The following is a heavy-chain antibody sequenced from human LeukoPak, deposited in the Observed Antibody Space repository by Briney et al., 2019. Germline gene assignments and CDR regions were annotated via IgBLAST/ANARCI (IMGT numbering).Heavy chain of an antibody. CDR2: ISGSGGST. CDR1: GFTFSSYA. CDR3: AKVTSYDYYDSSGFDY. V-gene: IGHV3-23*01. J-gene: IGHJ4*02. Sequence: PGGPLRLSCAASGFTFSSYAMSWVRQAPGKGLEWVSVISGSGGSTYYADSVKGRFTISRDNSKNTLYLQMNSLRAEDTAVYYCAKVTSYDYYDSSGFDYWGQGTLVTVSS. D-gene: IGHD3-22*01.